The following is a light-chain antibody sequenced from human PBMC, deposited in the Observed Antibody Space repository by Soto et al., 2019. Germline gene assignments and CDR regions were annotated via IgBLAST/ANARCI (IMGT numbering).Light chain of an antibody. J-gene: IGLJ2*01. V-gene: IGLV2-8*01. CDR2: EVS. Sequence: QPVLTQPPSASGSPGQSVTISCTGTSSDVGVYNYVSWYQQHPGKAPKLMIYEVSKRPSGVPDRFSGSKSGNTASLTVSGLQAEDEADYYCSSFAGNNNVVFGGGTKLTVL. CDR1: SSDVGVYNY. CDR3: SSFAGNNNVV.